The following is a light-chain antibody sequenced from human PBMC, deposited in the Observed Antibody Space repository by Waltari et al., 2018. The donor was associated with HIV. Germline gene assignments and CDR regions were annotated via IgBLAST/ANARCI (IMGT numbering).Light chain of an antibody. V-gene: IGLV1-40*01. CDR1: SSNIGAGYE. CDR3: QSYDSSLSGVL. J-gene: IGLJ2*01. Sequence: QSVLTQPPSVSGAPGQRVTISCTGSSSNIGAGYEVHWYQQLPGTGPKLLIYEINNRPSGVPDRFSGPKSGTSASLAITGLQAEDEADYYCQSYDSSLSGVLFGGGTKLTVL. CDR2: EIN.